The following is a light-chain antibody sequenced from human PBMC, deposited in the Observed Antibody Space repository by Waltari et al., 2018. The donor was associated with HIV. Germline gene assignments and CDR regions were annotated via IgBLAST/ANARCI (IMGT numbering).Light chain of an antibody. J-gene: IGLJ3*02. V-gene: IGLV2-14*01. CDR2: EVS. Sequence: QSALTQPASVSGSRGQSITIPCTGPTSDIGSYDFVSWYQQHPGDAPKLIIYEVSYRPSGVSDRFSGSKSINAASLTISGLQADDEADYYCCSYTSAATWVFGGGTKVTVL. CDR1: TSDIGSYDF. CDR3: CSYTSAATWV.